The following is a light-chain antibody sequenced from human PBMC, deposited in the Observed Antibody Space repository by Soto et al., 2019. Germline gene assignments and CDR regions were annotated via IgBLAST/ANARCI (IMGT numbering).Light chain of an antibody. V-gene: IGLV8-61*01. J-gene: IGLJ3*02. Sequence: QTVVTQEPSFSVSPGRTVTLTCGLSSGSVSTSFYPSWYQQTPGQAPRTLIYNTNGRSSGVPDRFSGSILGNKAALTITGAEAEDESDYYSLLYMGSGIWVFGGGTKLTVL. CDR3: LLYMGSGIWV. CDR2: NTN. CDR1: SGSVSTSFY.